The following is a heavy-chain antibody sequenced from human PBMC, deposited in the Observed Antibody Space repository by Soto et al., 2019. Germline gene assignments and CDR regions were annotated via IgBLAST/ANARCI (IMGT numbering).Heavy chain of an antibody. CDR3: AKGSGSSRPYYFDY. CDR1: GFSFTTYV. D-gene: IGHD6-13*01. Sequence: GGSLRLSCAASGFSFTTYVMSWVRQAPGKGLEWVSAITGSSGDSYHADSVKGRFTISRDNTKNTLSLQMNSLRVEDTAIYYCAKGSGSSRPYYFDYWGQGTPVTVSS. CDR2: ITGSSGDS. V-gene: IGHV3-23*01. J-gene: IGHJ4*02.